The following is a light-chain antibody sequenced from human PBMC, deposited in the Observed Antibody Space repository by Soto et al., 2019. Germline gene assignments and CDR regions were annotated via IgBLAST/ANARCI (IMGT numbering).Light chain of an antibody. CDR2: DNN. CDR1: ISNIGNNY. Sequence: QSVLTQPPSVSSAPGHRVTISCSGSISNIGNNYVSWYQHLPGKAPELLIYDNNQRPSGIPDRFSGSKSGTSATMGITGLQTGDEADYYCGTWDSSLSVYVFGTGTKVTVL. CDR3: GTWDSSLSVYV. V-gene: IGLV1-51*01. J-gene: IGLJ1*01.